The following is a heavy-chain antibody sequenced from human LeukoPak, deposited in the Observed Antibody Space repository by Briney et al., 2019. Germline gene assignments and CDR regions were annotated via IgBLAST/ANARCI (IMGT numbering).Heavy chain of an antibody. Sequence: GSLRLSCAASGFTFSSYAMSWVRQAPGKGLEWVSAMSGSGGSTYYADSVKGRFTISRDNSKNTLYLQMNSLRAEDTAVYYCAREKGAPEGHYFDYWGQGTLVTVSS. D-gene: IGHD1-26*01. CDR2: MSGSGGST. CDR1: GFTFSSYA. J-gene: IGHJ4*02. V-gene: IGHV3-23*01. CDR3: AREKGAPEGHYFDY.